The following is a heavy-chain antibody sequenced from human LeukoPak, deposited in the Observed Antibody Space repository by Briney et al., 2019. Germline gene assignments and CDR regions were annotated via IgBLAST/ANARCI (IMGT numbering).Heavy chain of an antibody. CDR2: ISPSGDIT. J-gene: IGHJ4*02. D-gene: IGHD3-10*01. CDR1: GFIFSNYN. Sequence: GGSLRLSCAASGFIFSNYNMNWVRQAPGKGLEWVSAISPSGDITYYADSVKGRFTISRDNSKNTLYLEVISLTAEDTAVYYCAKDDAWLRFGEWSQGTLVTVSS. CDR3: AKDDAWLRFGE. V-gene: IGHV3-23*01.